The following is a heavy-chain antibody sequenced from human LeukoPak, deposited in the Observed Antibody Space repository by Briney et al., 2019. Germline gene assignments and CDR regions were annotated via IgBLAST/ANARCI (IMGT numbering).Heavy chain of an antibody. CDR1: GFTFSSYS. CDR3: ARDPPRWAKGNWFDP. J-gene: IGHJ5*02. V-gene: IGHV3-48*01. CDR2: ISGSSSTI. Sequence: PGGSLRLSCAASGFTFSSYSMNWVRQAPGKGLEWVSYISGSSSTIYYADSVKGRFTISRDNAKNSLYLQMNSLRAEDTAVYYCARDPPRWAKGNWFDPWGQGTLVTVSS. D-gene: IGHD6-13*01.